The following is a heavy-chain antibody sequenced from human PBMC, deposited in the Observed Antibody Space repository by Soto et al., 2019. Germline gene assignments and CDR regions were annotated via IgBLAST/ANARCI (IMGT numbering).Heavy chain of an antibody. CDR3: ARVPDR. Sequence: PSETLSLTCIVSGGSISSSSDYWGWIRQPPGKGLEWIGSINYSGNTYYSPSLQSRITMSVDTSKNQFSLMVNSVTAADTAVYYCARVPDRWGQGTLVTVSS. D-gene: IGHD2-2*01. V-gene: IGHV4-39*07. J-gene: IGHJ5*02. CDR2: INYSGNT. CDR1: GGSISSSSDY.